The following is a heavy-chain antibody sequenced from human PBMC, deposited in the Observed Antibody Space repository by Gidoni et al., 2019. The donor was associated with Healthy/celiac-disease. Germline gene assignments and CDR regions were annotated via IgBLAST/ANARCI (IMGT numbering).Heavy chain of an antibody. Sequence: QVQLVQSGAEVKKPGSSVKVSCKASGGTFSSYAISWVRQAPGQGLEWMGRIIPILGIANYAQKFQGRVTITADKSTSTAYMELSSLRSEDTAVYYCARELVGANRLFDYWGQGTLVTVSS. CDR3: ARELVGANRLFDY. CDR1: GGTFSSYA. CDR2: IIPILGIA. D-gene: IGHD1-26*01. V-gene: IGHV1-69*04. J-gene: IGHJ4*02.